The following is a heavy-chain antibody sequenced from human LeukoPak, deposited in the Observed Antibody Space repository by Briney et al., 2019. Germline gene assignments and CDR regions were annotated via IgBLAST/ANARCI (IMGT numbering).Heavy chain of an antibody. CDR3: ARGGLNYDNMGNFDY. D-gene: IGHD3-9*01. CDR2: IYYSGST. V-gene: IGHV4-39*07. J-gene: IGHJ4*02. CDR1: GGSISSSSYY. Sequence: SETLSLTCTVSGGSISSSSYYWGWIRQPPGKGLEWIGSIYYSGSTYYNPSLKSRVTISVDTSKNQFSLKLSSVTAADTAVYYCARGGLNYDNMGNFDYWGQGTLVIVSS.